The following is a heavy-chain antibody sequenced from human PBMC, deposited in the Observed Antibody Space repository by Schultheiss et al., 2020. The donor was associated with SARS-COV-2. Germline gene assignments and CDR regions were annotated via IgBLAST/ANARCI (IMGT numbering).Heavy chain of an antibody. D-gene: IGHD2-21*02. CDR2: IWFDESSE. Sequence: GGSLRLSCAASGFSFSKFVMHWVRQAPGKGLEWVAVIWFDESSEYYADSVKGRFTISRDNAKNSLYLQMNSLRAEDTAVYYCATNVVVTAQNYYYYYMDVWGKGTTVTVSS. CDR3: ATNVVVTAQNYYYYYMDV. J-gene: IGHJ6*03. V-gene: IGHV3-33*03. CDR1: GFSFSKFV.